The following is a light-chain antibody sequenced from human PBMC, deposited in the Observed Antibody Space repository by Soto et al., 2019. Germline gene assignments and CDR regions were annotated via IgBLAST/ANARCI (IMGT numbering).Light chain of an antibody. V-gene: IGLV3-9*01. CDR1: NIGSKN. CDR2: RDS. J-gene: IGLJ3*02. CDR3: QVWDSSTARV. Sequence: SYELTQLLSVSVALGQTARITCGGNNIGSKNVHWYQQKPGQAPVLVIYRDSNRPSGIPERFSGSNSGNTATLTISRAQAGDEADYYCQVWDSSTARVFGGGTQLTVL.